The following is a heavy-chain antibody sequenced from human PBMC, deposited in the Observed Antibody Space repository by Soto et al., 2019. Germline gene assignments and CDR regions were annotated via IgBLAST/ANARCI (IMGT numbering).Heavy chain of an antibody. Sequence: HPGGSLRLSCAASGFTFSSYGMHWVRQAPGKGLEWVAVIWYDGSNKYYADSVKGRFTISRDNSKNTLYLQMNSLRAEDTAVYYCARDDYGDYIVSYYFDYWGQGTQVTVSS. J-gene: IGHJ4*02. V-gene: IGHV3-33*01. CDR3: ARDDYGDYIVSYYFDY. CDR2: IWYDGSNK. D-gene: IGHD4-17*01. CDR1: GFTFSSYG.